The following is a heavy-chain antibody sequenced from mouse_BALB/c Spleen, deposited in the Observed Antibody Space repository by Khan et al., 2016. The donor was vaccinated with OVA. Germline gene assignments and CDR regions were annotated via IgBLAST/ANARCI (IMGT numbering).Heavy chain of an antibody. CDR1: GFTFSNYG. Sequence: EVHLVESGGGLVKPGGSLKLSCAASGFTFSNYGVSWVRQPPEKRLEWVASIISGDTTYYPDSVQGRFTISRDNARNILYLQMSSLSSEDTAMYYCARDSWFAYWGQGTLVTVSA. CDR3: ARDSWFAY. J-gene: IGHJ3*01. CDR2: IISGDTT. V-gene: IGHV5-6-5*01.